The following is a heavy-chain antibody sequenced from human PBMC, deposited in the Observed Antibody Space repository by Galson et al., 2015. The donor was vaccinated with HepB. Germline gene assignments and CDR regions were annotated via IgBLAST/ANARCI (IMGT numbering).Heavy chain of an antibody. CDR3: TTVGFSGGSWDSDYYGMDV. V-gene: IGHV3-30*03. CDR2: ISYEGHNK. D-gene: IGHD2-15*01. J-gene: IGHJ6*02. Sequence: SLRLSCAASGFTFSDHYMHWVRQAPGKGLEWVALISYEGHNKYYSDSVKGRFSVSRDNSKSTLYLQMNSLRDDDTAVYYCTTVGFSGGSWDSDYYGMDVWGQGTTVTVSS. CDR1: GFTFSDHY.